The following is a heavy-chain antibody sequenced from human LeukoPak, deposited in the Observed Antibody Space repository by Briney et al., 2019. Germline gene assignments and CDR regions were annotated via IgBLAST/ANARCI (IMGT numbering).Heavy chain of an antibody. CDR3: ARFIPGGYFDL. CDR1: GFTVNTND. CDR2: ICGGNAT. D-gene: IGHD7-27*01. Sequence: PGESLRLSCAASGFTVNTNDMSWVRQAPGKGLEWVSLICGGNATYYADSVKGRFTISRDNAKNSLYLQMNSLRAEDTAVYYCARFIPGGYFDLWGRGTLVTVSS. V-gene: IGHV3-53*01. J-gene: IGHJ2*01.